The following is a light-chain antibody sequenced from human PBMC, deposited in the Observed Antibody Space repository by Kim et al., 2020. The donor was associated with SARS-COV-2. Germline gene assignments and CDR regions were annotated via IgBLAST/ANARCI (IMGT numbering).Light chain of an antibody. CDR2: DVS. V-gene: IGLV2-14*03. CDR3: SSFTGSSTLL. Sequence: GQSITISCTGNSSDVGGYNYVSWYQQHPGKAPKLMIYDVSNRPSGVSNRFSGSKSGNTASLTISGLQAEDEADYYCSSFTGSSTLLFGGGTQLTVL. J-gene: IGLJ2*01. CDR1: SSDVGGYNY.